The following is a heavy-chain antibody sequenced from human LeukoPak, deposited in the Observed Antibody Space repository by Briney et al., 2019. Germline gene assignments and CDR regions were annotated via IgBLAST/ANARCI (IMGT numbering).Heavy chain of an antibody. V-gene: IGHV3-9*01. CDR3: AKDPQDYYDSSGPYWSFDI. D-gene: IGHD3-22*01. Sequence: GGSLRLSCAASGFTFDDYAMHWVWQAPGKGLEWVSGISWNSGSIGYAGSVKGRFTISRDNAKNSLYLQMNSLRAEDTALYYCAKDPQDYYDSSGPYWSFDIWGQGTMVTVSS. J-gene: IGHJ3*02. CDR2: ISWNSGSI. CDR1: GFTFDDYA.